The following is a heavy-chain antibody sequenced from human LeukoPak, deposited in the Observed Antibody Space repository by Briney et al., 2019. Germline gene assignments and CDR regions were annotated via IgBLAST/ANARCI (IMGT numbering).Heavy chain of an antibody. V-gene: IGHV1-8*01. CDR2: MNPNSGNT. J-gene: IGHJ3*02. D-gene: IGHD5-24*01. Sequence: ASVKVSCKASGYTFTSYDINWVRQATGQGLEWMGWMNPNSGNTGYAQKLQGRVTMTTDSYTSTAYMELRSLTSDDTAVYYCARDPGVEWLGNAFDIWGQGTMVTVSS. CDR1: GYTFTSYD. CDR3: ARDPGVEWLGNAFDI.